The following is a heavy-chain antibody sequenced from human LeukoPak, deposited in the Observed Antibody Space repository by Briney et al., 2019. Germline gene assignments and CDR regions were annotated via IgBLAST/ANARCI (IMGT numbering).Heavy chain of an antibody. CDR3: ARDGAYHDSSGSYYGVGDDF. D-gene: IGHD3-22*01. CDR2: ISAYNGDT. V-gene: IGHV1-18*01. J-gene: IGHJ4*02. CDR1: GYTFGSYG. Sequence: ASVKVSCKASGYTFGSYGITWVRQAPGQGLEWMGWISAYNGDTSYAQKFQVRVIMTTDTSTTTAYMELRSLRSDDTAVYYCARDGAYHDSSGSYYGVGDDFWGQGTLVTVSS.